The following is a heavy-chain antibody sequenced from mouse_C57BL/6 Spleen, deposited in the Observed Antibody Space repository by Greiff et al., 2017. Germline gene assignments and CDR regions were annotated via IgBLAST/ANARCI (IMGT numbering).Heavy chain of an antibody. V-gene: IGHV1-64*01. CDR3: ARENDYGWFAY. D-gene: IGHD2-4*01. CDR1: GYTFTSYW. CDR2: IHPNSGST. Sequence: VKLQQPGAELVKPGASVKLSCKASGYTFTSYWMHWVKQRPGQGLEWIGMIHPNSGSTNYNEKFKSKATLTVDKSSSTAYMQLSSLTSEDSAVYYCARENDYGWFAYWGQGTLVTVSA. J-gene: IGHJ3*01.